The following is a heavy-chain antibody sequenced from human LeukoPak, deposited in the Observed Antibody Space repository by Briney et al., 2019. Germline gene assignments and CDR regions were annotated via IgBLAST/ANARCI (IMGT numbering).Heavy chain of an antibody. D-gene: IGHD3-22*01. Sequence: GASVKVSCKASGYTFTSYGISWVRQAPGQGLEWMGWVNPNSGGTNYAQKFQGRVTMTRDTSISTAYMEVSRLRSDDTAVYYCHYYDSQGFGYWGQGSLVTVSS. CDR1: GYTFTSYG. CDR3: HYYDSQGFGY. J-gene: IGHJ4*02. V-gene: IGHV1-2*02. CDR2: VNPNSGGT.